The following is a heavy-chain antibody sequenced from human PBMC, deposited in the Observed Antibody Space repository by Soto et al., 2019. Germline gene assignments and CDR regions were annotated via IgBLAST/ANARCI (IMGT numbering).Heavy chain of an antibody. D-gene: IGHD2-21*02. Sequence: HPGGSLRLSCAASGFTFSTYTMHWVRQAPGKGLEWVALISYDGSNEYYADSVKGRFSISRDNSKNTLYLQMNSLRAEDTAVYYCARSVVTAIPHYFQHWGQGTLVTVSS. CDR3: ARSVVTAIPHYFQH. V-gene: IGHV3-30*04. CDR2: ISYDGSNE. CDR1: GFTFSTYT. J-gene: IGHJ1*01.